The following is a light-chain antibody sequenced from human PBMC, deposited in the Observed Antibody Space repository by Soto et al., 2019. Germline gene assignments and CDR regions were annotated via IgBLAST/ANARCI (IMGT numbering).Light chain of an antibody. J-gene: IGKJ2*01. V-gene: IGKV3-20*01. CDR3: QQYGSSRPYT. CDR2: GAS. Sequence: EIVLTQSPGTLSLSPGERATLSCRASQSISSSYLVWYQQKPGQAPRLLIYGASSRATGIPDRFSGSGSGTACTLTISRLEPDDFAVYDCQQYGSSRPYTFGHGTKLEIK. CDR1: QSISSSY.